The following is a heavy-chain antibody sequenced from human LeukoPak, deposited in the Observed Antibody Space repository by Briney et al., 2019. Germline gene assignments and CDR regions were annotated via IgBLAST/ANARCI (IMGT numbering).Heavy chain of an antibody. J-gene: IGHJ5*02. CDR1: GGSISSGSYY. Sequence: PSQTLSLTCTVSGGSISSGSYYWSWIRQPGGKGLEWIGRIYTRGSTNYNPSLKSRVTISVDTSKNQFSLKLSSVTAADTAVYYCARDERYCSSTSCYLRFDPWGQGTLVTVSA. CDR2: IYTRGST. V-gene: IGHV4-61*02. D-gene: IGHD2-2*01. CDR3: ARDERYCSSTSCYLRFDP.